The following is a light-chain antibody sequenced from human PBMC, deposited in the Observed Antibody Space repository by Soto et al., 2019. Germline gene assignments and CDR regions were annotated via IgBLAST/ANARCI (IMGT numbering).Light chain of an antibody. CDR1: QSISSY. CDR2: AAS. CDR3: QQSYSTPRYT. V-gene: IGKV1-39*01. Sequence: DIQMTQSPSSLSASVGDRVTITCRASQSISSYLNWYQQKPGKAPELLIYAASSLQSGVPSRFSGSGSGTDFTLTIGSLQPEDFATYYCQQSYSTPRYTFGQGTKLEIK. J-gene: IGKJ2*01.